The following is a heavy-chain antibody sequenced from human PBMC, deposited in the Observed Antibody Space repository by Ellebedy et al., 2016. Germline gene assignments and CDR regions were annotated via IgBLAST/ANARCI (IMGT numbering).Heavy chain of an antibody. CDR3: ARERFGGVIVNYYYGMDV. J-gene: IGHJ6*02. CDR1: GNTFTGYY. Sequence: ASVKVSCXASGNTFTGYYMHWVRQAPGQGLEWMGWINPDSGGTDYAQKLQGWVTMTRDTSISTAYMELSRLRSDDTAVYYCARERFGGVIVNYYYGMDVWGQGTTVTVSS. V-gene: IGHV1-2*04. D-gene: IGHD3-16*02. CDR2: INPDSGGT.